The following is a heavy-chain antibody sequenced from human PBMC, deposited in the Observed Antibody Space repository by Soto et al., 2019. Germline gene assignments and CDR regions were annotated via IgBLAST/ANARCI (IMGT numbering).Heavy chain of an antibody. J-gene: IGHJ6*02. Sequence: GWSLRPSCVASAFDLTSSRMNWVRQAPGKVLEWVASISGSGKNTSYGHSVKGRPAIFRDSPGTSLFLRMYSVKVEDTAVYHCARVNLVAGSAFYCAMDVWGPGTAVNVSS. CDR1: AFDLTSSR. CDR3: ARVNLVAGSAFYCAMDV. CDR2: ISGSGKNT. V-gene: IGHV3-21*01. D-gene: IGHD6-6*01.